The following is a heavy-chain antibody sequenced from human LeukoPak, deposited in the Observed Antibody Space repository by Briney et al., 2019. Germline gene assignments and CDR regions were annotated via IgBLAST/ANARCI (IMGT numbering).Heavy chain of an antibody. CDR2: ISSSSSYI. Sequence: PGGSLRLSCAASGFTFSSYSMNWVRQAPGEGLEWVSSISSSSSYIYYADSVKGRFTISRDNAKNSLYLQMNSLRAEDTAVYYCARVGSSWYFDYWGQGTLVTVSS. J-gene: IGHJ4*02. CDR3: ARVGSSWYFDY. D-gene: IGHD6-13*01. CDR1: GFTFSSYS. V-gene: IGHV3-21*01.